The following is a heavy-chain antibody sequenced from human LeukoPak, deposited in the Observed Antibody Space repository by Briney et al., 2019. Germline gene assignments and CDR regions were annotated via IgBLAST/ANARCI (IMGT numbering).Heavy chain of an antibody. V-gene: IGHV1-46*01. CDR2: INPSGGST. Sequence: ASVKVSCKASGYIFTSYHMHWVRQAPGQGLEWMGIINPSGGSTNYAQRFRGRVTMTRDMSTGTVYMELSSLTSEDTAVYYCAREAITIFGLVRTQTTKGPHRLDPWGQGTLVTVSS. J-gene: IGHJ5*02. CDR3: AREAITIFGLVRTQTTKGPHRLDP. CDR1: GYIFTSYH. D-gene: IGHD3-3*01.